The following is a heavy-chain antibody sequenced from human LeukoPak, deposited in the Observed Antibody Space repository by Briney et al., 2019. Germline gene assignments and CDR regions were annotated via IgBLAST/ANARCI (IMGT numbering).Heavy chain of an antibody. J-gene: IGHJ4*02. Sequence: SETLSLTCTVSGGSISSYYWSWIRQPAGKGLEWIGRIHTSGSTNYNPSLKSRVTMSVDTSKNQLSLKLSSVTAADAAAYYCTREEGGTTVDYWGQGTLVTVSS. CDR3: TREEGGTTVDY. CDR2: IHTSGST. D-gene: IGHD1-1*01. CDR1: GGSISSYY. V-gene: IGHV4-4*07.